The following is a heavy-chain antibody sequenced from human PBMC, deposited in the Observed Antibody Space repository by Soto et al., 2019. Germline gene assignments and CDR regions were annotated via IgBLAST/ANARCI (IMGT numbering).Heavy chain of an antibody. V-gene: IGHV1-8*01. J-gene: IGHJ6*02. CDR1: GYTFTSYD. Sequence: ASVKVSCKASGYTFTSYDINWVRQATGQGLEWMGWMNPNSGNTGYAQRFQGRVTMTRNTSISTAYMELSSLRSEDTAVYYCARGHRTDTIFGVVIKHYYYGMDVWGQGTTVTVSS. CDR3: ARGHRTDTIFGVVIKHYYYGMDV. D-gene: IGHD3-3*01. CDR2: MNPNSGNT.